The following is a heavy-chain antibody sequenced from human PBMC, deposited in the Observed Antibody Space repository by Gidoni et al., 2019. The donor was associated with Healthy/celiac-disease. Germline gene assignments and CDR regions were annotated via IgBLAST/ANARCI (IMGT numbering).Heavy chain of an antibody. CDR2: IYWDDDK. CDR3: AHRPATSSWDWFDP. V-gene: IGHV2-5*02. D-gene: IGHD6-13*01. CDR1: GFSLSTSGVG. Sequence: QITLKESGPTLVKPTQTLTLTCPFSGFSLSTSGVGVGWIRQPPGKALEWLALIYWDDDKRYSPSLKSRLTITKDTSKNQVVLTMTNMDPVDPATYYCAHRPATSSWDWFDPWGQGTLVTVSS. J-gene: IGHJ5*02.